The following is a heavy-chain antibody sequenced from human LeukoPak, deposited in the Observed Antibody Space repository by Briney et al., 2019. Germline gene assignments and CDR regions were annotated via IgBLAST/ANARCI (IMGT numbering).Heavy chain of an antibody. Sequence: GGSLRHSCAASGFTVSSNYMSSVRPAPGKGLEWVSVIYSGGSTYYADSVKGRFTIPRDNSKNTLYLQMISLRAEDTAVYYCARESLYYDFWSGYYRGHFDYWGQGTLVTVSS. D-gene: IGHD3-3*01. CDR2: IYSGGST. V-gene: IGHV3-53*01. CDR1: GFTVSSNY. CDR3: ARESLYYDFWSGYYRGHFDY. J-gene: IGHJ4*02.